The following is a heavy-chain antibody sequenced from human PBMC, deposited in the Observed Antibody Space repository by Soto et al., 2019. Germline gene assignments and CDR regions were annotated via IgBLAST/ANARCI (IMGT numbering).Heavy chain of an antibody. CDR2: INPNSGGT. J-gene: IGHJ6*02. CDR1: GYTLTGYY. Sequence: QVQLVQSGAEVKKPGASVKVSCKASGYTLTGYYMHWVRQAPGQGLEWMGWINPNSGGTNYAQKFHGRVTMTRDTSISTAYMELSRLRSDDTAVYYCARTYYDFWSGHPRRFYGMDVWGQGTTVTVSS. CDR3: ARTYYDFWSGHPRRFYGMDV. D-gene: IGHD3-3*01. V-gene: IGHV1-2*02.